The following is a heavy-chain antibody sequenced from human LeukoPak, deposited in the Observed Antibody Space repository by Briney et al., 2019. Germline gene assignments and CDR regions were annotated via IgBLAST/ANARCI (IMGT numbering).Heavy chain of an antibody. CDR2: ISYDGSNK. J-gene: IGHJ4*02. CDR1: GFTFSSYE. D-gene: IGHD5-18*01. V-gene: IGHV3-30*18. Sequence: GGSLRLSCAASGFTFSSYEMNWVRQAPGKGLEWVAVISYDGSNKYYADSVKGRFTISRDNSKNTLYLQMNSLRAEDTAVYYCAKGSGDTAMANFDYWGQGTLVTVSS. CDR3: AKGSGDTAMANFDY.